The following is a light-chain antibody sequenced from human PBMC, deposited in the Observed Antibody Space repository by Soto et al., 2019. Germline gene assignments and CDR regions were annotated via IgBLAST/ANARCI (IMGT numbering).Light chain of an antibody. CDR3: QQYNNWWT. CDR1: QSVSSN. Sequence: EIVMTQSPATLSVSQGERATLSCRASQSVSSNLAWYQQKPGQAPRLLIYGASTRATGIPARFSGSGSGTEFTRTISSLQSEDFAVYYCQQYNNWWTFGQGTKVEIK. CDR2: GAS. V-gene: IGKV3-15*01. J-gene: IGKJ1*01.